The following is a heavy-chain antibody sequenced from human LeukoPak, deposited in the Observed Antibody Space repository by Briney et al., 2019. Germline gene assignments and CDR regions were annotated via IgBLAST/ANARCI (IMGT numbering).Heavy chain of an antibody. CDR1: GFTFENYG. CDR2: IYWNGRST. CDR3: ARDKNCSGGTCYVHWFDP. Sequence: PGGSLRLSCAASGFTFENYGMSWVRQGPGKGLEWVSGIYWNGRSTGYADSVEGRFTISRDNAKNSLYLQMNSLRSEDTALYYCARDKNCSGGTCYVHWFDPRGQGTLVTVSS. D-gene: IGHD2-15*01. V-gene: IGHV3-20*04. J-gene: IGHJ5*02.